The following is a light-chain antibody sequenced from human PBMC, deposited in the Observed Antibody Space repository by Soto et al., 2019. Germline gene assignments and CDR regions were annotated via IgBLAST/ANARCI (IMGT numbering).Light chain of an antibody. CDR3: QQYNTFLT. V-gene: IGKV1-5*01. J-gene: IGKJ4*01. CDR2: DAS. CDR1: QSIITW. Sequence: DIQMTQSPSTLSASIGDRVTISCRASQSIITWLAWYQQKPGKAPKLLIYDASTLQSGVPSRFSGSGSGTEFTLTISSLQPDDSATYYCQQYNTFLTFGGGTKVDIK.